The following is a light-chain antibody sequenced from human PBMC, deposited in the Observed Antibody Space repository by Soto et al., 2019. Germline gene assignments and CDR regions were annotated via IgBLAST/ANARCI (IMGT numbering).Light chain of an antibody. V-gene: IGLV2-8*01. Sequence: QSALTQPPSASGSPGQSVTISCTGTSSDVGGYNYVSWYQQHPGKAPKLIIYEVRERPSGVPDRFSGSKSGNTASLTVSGLQAEDEADYYCRSYTNINTRACVFGTGTQLTVL. CDR2: EVR. CDR1: SSDVGGYNY. J-gene: IGLJ1*01. CDR3: RSYTNINTRACV.